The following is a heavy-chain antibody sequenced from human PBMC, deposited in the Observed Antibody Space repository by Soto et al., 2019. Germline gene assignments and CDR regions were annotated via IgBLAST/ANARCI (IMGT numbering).Heavy chain of an antibody. V-gene: IGHV3-9*01. J-gene: IGHJ4*02. CDR2: ISWNSGNI. CDR1: GFSFDGYA. D-gene: IGHD1-7*01. Sequence: SLRLSCAASGFSFDGYAMNWVRQPPGKGLEWVSGISWNSGNIDYADSVKGRFTISRDDSKNTLYLQMNSLKTEDTAVYYCTTETWNYGGYWGQGTLVTVSS. CDR3: TTETWNYGGY.